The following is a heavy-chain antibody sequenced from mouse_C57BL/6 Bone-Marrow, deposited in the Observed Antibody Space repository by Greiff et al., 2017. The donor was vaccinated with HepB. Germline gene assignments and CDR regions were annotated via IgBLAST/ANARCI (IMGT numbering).Heavy chain of an antibody. D-gene: IGHD2-14*01. Sequence: DVKLQESGGDLVKPGGSLKLSCAASGFTFSTSGMSWVRQTPDKRLEWVAAINAGGTYTYYANSVRGRFTISRDTAKNTLFLLMSSLKSEDSAIYYCARDRFDYYFDYWGQGTTLTVSS. CDR1: GFTFSTSG. CDR2: INAGGTYT. V-gene: IGHV5-6*02. J-gene: IGHJ2*01. CDR3: ARDRFDYYFDY.